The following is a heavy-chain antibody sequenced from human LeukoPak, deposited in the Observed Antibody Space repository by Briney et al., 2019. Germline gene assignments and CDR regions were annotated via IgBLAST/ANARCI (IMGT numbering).Heavy chain of an antibody. CDR3: ARGEDSPFDY. V-gene: IGHV3-21*04. Sequence: GGSLRLSCAASAFNFSTFTMHWVRQAPGKGLEWVSFISSSSSSIYYADSVKGRFTISRDNAKNSLYLQMNSLRAEDTALYYCARGEDSPFDYWGQGTLVTVSS. D-gene: IGHD3-22*01. CDR2: ISSSSSSI. J-gene: IGHJ4*02. CDR1: AFNFSTFT.